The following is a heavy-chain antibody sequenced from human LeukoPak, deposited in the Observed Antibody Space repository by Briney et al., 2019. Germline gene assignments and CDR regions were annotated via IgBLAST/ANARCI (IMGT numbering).Heavy chain of an antibody. Sequence: GGSLRLSCAASGFTFRNYWMSWVRQAPGKGLEFVANIKQEGSEKYYVDSVKGRFTISRDNAENSLYLQMNGLRAEDTAVYYCAANGGPFDFWGQGTLVTVSA. CDR2: IKQEGSEK. D-gene: IGHD4-23*01. J-gene: IGHJ4*02. CDR3: AANGGPFDF. CDR1: GFTFRNYW. V-gene: IGHV3-7*05.